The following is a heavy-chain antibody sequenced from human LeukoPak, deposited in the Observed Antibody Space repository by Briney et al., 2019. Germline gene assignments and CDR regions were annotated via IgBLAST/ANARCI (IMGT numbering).Heavy chain of an antibody. CDR3: ATYSNLIDY. D-gene: IGHD4-11*01. CDR1: GYTFTSYY. V-gene: IGHV5-51*01. Sequence: KVSCKASGYTFTSYYMHWVRQMPGKGLEWMGIIYPDDSDTRYSPSFQGQVTISADKSISTAYLQWSSLKASDTAMYYCATYSNLIDYWGQGTLVTVSS. J-gene: IGHJ4*02. CDR2: IYPDDSDT.